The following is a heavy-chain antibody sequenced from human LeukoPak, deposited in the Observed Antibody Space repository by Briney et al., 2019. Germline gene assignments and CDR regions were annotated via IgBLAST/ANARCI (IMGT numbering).Heavy chain of an antibody. J-gene: IGHJ4*02. V-gene: IGHV3-21*01. D-gene: IGHD2-2*01. CDR1: GFTFSSYS. CDR2: ISSSSSYI. Sequence: GGSLRLSCAASGFTFSSYSMNWVRQALGKGLEWASSISSSSSYIYYADSVKGRFTISRDNAKNSLYLQMNSLRAEDTAVYYCASQSSTYAYYFDYWGQGTLVTVSS. CDR3: ASQSSTYAYYFDY.